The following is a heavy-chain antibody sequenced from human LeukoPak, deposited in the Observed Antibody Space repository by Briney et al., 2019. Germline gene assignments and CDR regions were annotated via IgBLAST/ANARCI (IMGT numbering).Heavy chain of an antibody. CDR2: INPNSGGT. CDR1: GYTFTSYG. V-gene: IGHV1-2*04. CDR3: ATSGGGIVGATSTGDYFDY. J-gene: IGHJ4*02. Sequence: ASVKVSCKASGYTFTSYGISWVRQAPGQGLEWMGWINPNSGGTKYAQKFQGWVTMTRDTSISTAYMELSRLTSDDTAVYYCATSGGGIVGATSTGDYFDYWGQGTLVTVSS. D-gene: IGHD1-26*01.